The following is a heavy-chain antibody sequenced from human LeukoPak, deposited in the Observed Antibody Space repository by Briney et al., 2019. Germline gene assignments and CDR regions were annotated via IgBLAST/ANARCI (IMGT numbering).Heavy chain of an antibody. CDR1: GFTFSSYA. CDR3: AKGVLRVVTSPYHFDS. J-gene: IGHJ4*02. Sequence: GGSLRLSCAASGFTFSSYAMSWVRQAPGKGLEWVSAISGTGTTTYYSNSVKGRFTISSDNSENTLYLQMNSLRVEDTAVYYCAKGVLRVVTSPYHFDSWGQGTLVTVSS. V-gene: IGHV3-23*01. D-gene: IGHD2-21*02. CDR2: ISGTGTTT.